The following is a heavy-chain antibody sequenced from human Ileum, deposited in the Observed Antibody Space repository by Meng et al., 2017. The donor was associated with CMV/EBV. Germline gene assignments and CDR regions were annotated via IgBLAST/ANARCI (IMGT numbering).Heavy chain of an antibody. J-gene: IGHJ4*02. Sequence: QLHLQESGPGLVKPSETLSLTCIVSGGSLSNNNYFWGWIRQPPGKGLEWIGSVFYSGNSYYNPSLKSRVTISVDTSKNQLSLKVNSVTAADTAVYYCARVRALITLFDYWGQGTLVTVSS. CDR3: ARVRALITLFDY. CDR2: VFYSGNS. D-gene: IGHD1-14*01. V-gene: IGHV4-39*07. CDR1: GGSLSNNNYF.